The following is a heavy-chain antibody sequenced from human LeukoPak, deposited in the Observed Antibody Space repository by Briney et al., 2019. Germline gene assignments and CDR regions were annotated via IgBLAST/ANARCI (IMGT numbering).Heavy chain of an antibody. CDR2: ISSDGSNT. J-gene: IGHJ4*02. Sequence: GGSLRLSCAASGFTFSTYWLHWVRHAPGKGLVWVSRISSDGSNTNYADSVKGRFTISRDNANNTLYLQMNSLRAEDTAVYYCVLVSLTPGWGQGTLVTVSS. CDR1: GFTFSTYW. D-gene: IGHD3-3*02. V-gene: IGHV3-74*01. CDR3: VLVSLTPG.